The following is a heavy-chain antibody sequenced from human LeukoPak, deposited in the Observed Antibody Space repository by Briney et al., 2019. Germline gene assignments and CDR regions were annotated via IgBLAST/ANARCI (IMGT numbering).Heavy chain of an antibody. CDR1: GFTISGTW. J-gene: IGHJ4*02. D-gene: IGHD4-17*01. V-gene: IGHV3-74*03. CDR3: ARAHGAGYFDY. CDR2: ITSDGIST. Sequence: HSGGSLRLSCAASGFTISGTWMHWVRQPPGKGLVWVARITSDGISTTYAESVKGRFTISRDNAKNTLYLQMNSLRAEDTAVYYCARAHGAGYFDYWGQGTLVTVSS.